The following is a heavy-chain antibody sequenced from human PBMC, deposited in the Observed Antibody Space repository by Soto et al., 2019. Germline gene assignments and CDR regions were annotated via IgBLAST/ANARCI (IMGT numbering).Heavy chain of an antibody. Sequence: LALTCAVYGGSFSGYYWTWIRQPPVKGLEWIGEINHSGTINFNPSLKSRLTISLDTSKKHFSLKLSSVTDADTAAYYCARADRTLVTSYSLDVWGQGTTVTVSS. D-gene: IGHD2-21*02. CDR3: ARADRTLVTSYSLDV. J-gene: IGHJ6*02. CDR2: INHSGTI. CDR1: GGSFSGYY. V-gene: IGHV4-34*01.